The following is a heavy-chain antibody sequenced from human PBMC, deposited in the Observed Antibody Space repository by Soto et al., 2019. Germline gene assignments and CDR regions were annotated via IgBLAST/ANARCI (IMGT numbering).Heavy chain of an antibody. J-gene: IGHJ1*01. CDR2: ISGSGGST. V-gene: IGHV3-23*01. CDR1: GFTFSSYA. Sequence: GESLKISCAASGFTFSSYAMSWVRQAPGKGLEWVSAISGSGGSTYYADSVKGRFTISRDNSKNTLYLQMNSLRAEDTAVYYCAKDLAPFGGAVAGQHWGQGTLVTVSS. CDR3: AKDLAPFGGAVAGQH. D-gene: IGHD6-19*01.